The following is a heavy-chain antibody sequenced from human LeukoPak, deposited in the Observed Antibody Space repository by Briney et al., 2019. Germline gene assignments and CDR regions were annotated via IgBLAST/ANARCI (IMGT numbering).Heavy chain of an antibody. CDR1: GFTFSNSW. J-gene: IGHJ4*02. D-gene: IGHD3-10*01. Sequence: GGPLSLSCVASGFTFSNSWMSWVRQAPGKGLEWVAVISYDGDKKYYADSVKGRFTISRDNSKNPVYLQMNSLRVEDTAVYYCAKVAKYYYGSETYYFFEHWGQGTPVTASS. CDR3: AKVAKYYYGSETYYFFEH. V-gene: IGHV3-30*18. CDR2: ISYDGDKK.